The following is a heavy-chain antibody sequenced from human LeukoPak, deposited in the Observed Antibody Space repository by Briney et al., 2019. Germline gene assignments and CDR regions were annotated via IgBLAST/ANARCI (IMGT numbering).Heavy chain of an antibody. Sequence: QPGRSLRLSCAAYGFTFSSYWMHWDRQAPGKGLVWVSRINSDARTTRYADFVEGRFTISRDNAKNTLYLQMNSLRVEDTAVYYCARSSDCSGGNCHNWFDPWGQGTLVTVSS. J-gene: IGHJ5*02. CDR3: ARSSDCSGGNCHNWFDP. CDR2: INSDARTT. CDR1: GFTFSSYW. D-gene: IGHD2-15*01. V-gene: IGHV3-74*01.